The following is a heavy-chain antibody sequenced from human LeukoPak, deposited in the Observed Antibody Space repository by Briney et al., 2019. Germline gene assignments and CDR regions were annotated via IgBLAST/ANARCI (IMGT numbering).Heavy chain of an antibody. CDR2: ISSSGTYI. CDR1: GFTFSSYS. CDR3: ARERYSSSHDYFDY. D-gene: IGHD6-13*01. Sequence: AGGSLRLSGAASGFTFSSYSMIWVRQAPGKGREWVSSISSSGTYIYYADPVRGRFTISRDNAKNSLYLQMNSLRAEDTAVYYCARERYSSSHDYFDYWGQGTLVTVSS. J-gene: IGHJ4*02. V-gene: IGHV3-21*01.